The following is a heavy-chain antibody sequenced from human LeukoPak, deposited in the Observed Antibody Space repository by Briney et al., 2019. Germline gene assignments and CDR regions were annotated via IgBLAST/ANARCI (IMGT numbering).Heavy chain of an antibody. CDR1: GYTFTSYG. Sequence: ASVKVSCKASGYTFTSYGISWVRQAPGQGLEWMGWISAYNGNTNYAQKFQGRVTMTRDTSTSTVYMELSSLRSEDTAVYYCAREKGVAAAGIAYWGQGTLVTVSS. V-gene: IGHV1-18*01. D-gene: IGHD6-13*01. CDR2: ISAYNGNT. J-gene: IGHJ4*02. CDR3: AREKGVAAAGIAY.